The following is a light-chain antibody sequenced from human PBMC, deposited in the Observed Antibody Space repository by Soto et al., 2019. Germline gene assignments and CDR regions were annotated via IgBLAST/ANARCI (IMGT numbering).Light chain of an antibody. Sequence: DIQMTQSPSSLSASVGASVTITCRASQSISSYLNWYQQKPGKAPKVLIYAASSLQSGVPSRFSGIGSGTDFTLSISSLQPEDFATYYCQQSYSGPLTFGGGTKVDIK. V-gene: IGKV1-39*01. CDR1: QSISSY. CDR2: AAS. CDR3: QQSYSGPLT. J-gene: IGKJ4*01.